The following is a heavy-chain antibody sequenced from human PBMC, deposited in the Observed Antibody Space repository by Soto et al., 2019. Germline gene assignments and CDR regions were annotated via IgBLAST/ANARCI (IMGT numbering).Heavy chain of an antibody. CDR1: GYTFTSYD. D-gene: IGHD2-15*01. V-gene: IGHV1-8*01. CDR2: MNPNSGNT. CDR3: ARVVVVVAATYYYYYMDV. Sequence: ASVKVSCKASGYTFTSYDINWVRQATGQGLEWMGWMNPNSGNTGYAQKFQGRVTMTRNTSISTAYMELSSLRSEDTAVYYCARVVVVVAATYYYYYMDVWGKGTTVTVSS. J-gene: IGHJ6*03.